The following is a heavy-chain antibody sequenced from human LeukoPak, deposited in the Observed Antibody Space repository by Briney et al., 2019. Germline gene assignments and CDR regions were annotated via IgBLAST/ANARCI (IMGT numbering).Heavy chain of an antibody. J-gene: IGHJ4*02. CDR2: ISSSGTGGKT. V-gene: IGHV3-23*01. CDR3: AKDRLPFYSGSLEALSY. Sequence: GGSLRLSCAASGFTLYTYGMTWVRQAPGKGLEWVSSISSSGTGGKTYYADSVKGRFTISRDNSKNTLYLQMNSLRAEDTAVYYCAKDRLPFYSGSLEALSYWGQGTLVTVSS. D-gene: IGHD1-26*01. CDR1: GFTLYTYG.